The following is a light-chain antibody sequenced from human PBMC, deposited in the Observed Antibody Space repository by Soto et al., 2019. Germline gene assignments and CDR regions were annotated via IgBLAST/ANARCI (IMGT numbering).Light chain of an antibody. Sequence: DIVMTQSPDSLAVSLGERATINCKSSQSVLYSSNNKNYLAWYQQKPGQPPKLLIYWASTRESGVPDRFSGSGSGTDFTLTTSSLQAEDVAVYYCQQYYSTPGTFGQGTKVDIK. CDR1: QSVLYSSNNKNY. CDR2: WAS. J-gene: IGKJ1*01. CDR3: QQYYSTPGT. V-gene: IGKV4-1*01.